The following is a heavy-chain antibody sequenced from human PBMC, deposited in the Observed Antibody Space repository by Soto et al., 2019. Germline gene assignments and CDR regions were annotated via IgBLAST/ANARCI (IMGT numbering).Heavy chain of an antibody. CDR3: ARDQYSSSGGIDY. CDR1: GGSISSYY. J-gene: IGHJ4*02. Sequence: SETLSLTCTVSGGSISSYYWSWIRQPPGKGLEWIGYIYYSGSTNYNPSLKSRVTISVDTSKNQFSLKLSSVTAADTAVYYCARDQYSSSGGIDYWGQGTLVTVSS. CDR2: IYYSGST. V-gene: IGHV4-59*01. D-gene: IGHD6-6*01.